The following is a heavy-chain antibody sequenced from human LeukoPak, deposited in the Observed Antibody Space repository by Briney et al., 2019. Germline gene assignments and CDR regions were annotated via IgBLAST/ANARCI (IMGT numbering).Heavy chain of an antibody. D-gene: IGHD2-2*01. Sequence: ASVKVSCKASGYTFTGYGISWVRQAPGQGLEWMGWISAYNGNTNYAQKLQGRVTMTTDTSTSTAYMELRSLRSDDTAVYYCARVPAAIWWGYYYYGMDVWGQGTTVTVSS. J-gene: IGHJ6*02. CDR2: ISAYNGNT. CDR1: GYTFTGYG. V-gene: IGHV1-18*01. CDR3: ARVPAAIWWGYYYYGMDV.